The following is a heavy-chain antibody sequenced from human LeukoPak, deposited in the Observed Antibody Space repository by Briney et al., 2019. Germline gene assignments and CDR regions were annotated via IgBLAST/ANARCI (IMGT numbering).Heavy chain of an antibody. J-gene: IGHJ4*02. CDR3: ARGPIPYYCSSTSCYGAPDY. D-gene: IGHD2-2*01. Sequence: SETLSLTCAVYGGSFSGYYWSWIRQPPGKGLEWIGEINHSGSTNYNPSPKSRVTISVDTSKNQFSLKLSSVTAADTAVYYCARGPIPYYCSSTSCYGAPDYWGQGTLVTVSS. CDR2: INHSGST. V-gene: IGHV4-34*01. CDR1: GGSFSGYY.